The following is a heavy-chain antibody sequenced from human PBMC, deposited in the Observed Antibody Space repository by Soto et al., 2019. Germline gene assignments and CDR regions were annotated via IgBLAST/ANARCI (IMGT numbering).Heavy chain of an antibody. J-gene: IGHJ4*02. V-gene: IGHV4-34*01. CDR1: GGSFSGYY. CDR2: INHSGST. Sequence: QVQLQQWGAGLLKPSETLSLTCAVYGGSFSGYYWSWIRQPPGKGLEWIGEINHSGSTNYNPSLMSRVTISVDTSKNQFSLKLSSVTAADTAVYYCARGRSTMVRGASFSDYWGQGTLVTVSS. D-gene: IGHD3-10*01. CDR3: ARGRSTMVRGASFSDY.